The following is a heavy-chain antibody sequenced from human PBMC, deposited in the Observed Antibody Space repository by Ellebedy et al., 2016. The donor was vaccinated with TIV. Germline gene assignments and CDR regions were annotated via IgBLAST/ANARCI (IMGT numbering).Heavy chain of an antibody. CDR2: MNQVGSEK. CDR1: NFIFSKVW. Sequence: GESLKISCAVSNFIFSKVWMSWVRQTPGKGLEWVANMNQVGSEKYYVDSVKGRFTISRDNAQNSLYLHMNNLRAEDTAVYYCARDPNSPGDTGYGDYWGQGVVVTVST. CDR3: ARDPNSPGDTGYGDY. D-gene: IGHD5-12*01. V-gene: IGHV3-7*03. J-gene: IGHJ4*02.